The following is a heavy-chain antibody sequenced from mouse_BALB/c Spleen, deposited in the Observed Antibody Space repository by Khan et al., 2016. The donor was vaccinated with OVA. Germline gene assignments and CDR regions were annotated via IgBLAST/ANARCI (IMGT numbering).Heavy chain of an antibody. CDR3: VNHGSSSGWFTY. Sequence: QVQLKESGAGLAKPGASVKMSCKASGYTFTSYWMHWVKQRPGQGLEWIGYINPSSDYTEYNQKFKDKATLTADKSSSTAYMQLTSLTSEDSAVYYCVNHGSSSGWFTYWGQGTLVTVSA. CDR2: INPSSDYT. D-gene: IGHD1-1*01. J-gene: IGHJ3*01. CDR1: GYTFTSYW. V-gene: IGHV1-7*01.